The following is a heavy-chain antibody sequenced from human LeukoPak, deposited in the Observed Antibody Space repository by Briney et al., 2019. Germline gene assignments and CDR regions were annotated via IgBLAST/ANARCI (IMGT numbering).Heavy chain of an antibody. CDR1: GYSISSGYY. V-gene: IGHV4-38-2*02. CDR2: IYQSGST. J-gene: IGHJ4*02. D-gene: IGHD6-13*01. CDR3: ARVLEGAAAGTYIDY. Sequence: SETLSLTCSVSGYSISSGYYWGWIRQPPGKGLEWIGSIYQSGSTYYNPSLKSRVTISVDRSKNQFSLKLSSVTAADTAVYYCARVLEGAAAGTYIDYWGQGTLVTVSS.